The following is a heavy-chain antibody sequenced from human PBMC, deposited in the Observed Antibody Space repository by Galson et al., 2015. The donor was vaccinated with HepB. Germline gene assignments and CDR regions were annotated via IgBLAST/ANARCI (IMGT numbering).Heavy chain of an antibody. CDR2: INAGNGNT. CDR1: GYTFTSYA. V-gene: IGHV1-3*01. Sequence: SVKVSCKASGYTFTSYAMHWVGQAPGQRLEWMGWINAGNGNTKYSQKFQGRVTITRDTSASTAYMELSSLRSEDTAVYYCARSRSVWLPHFDYWGQGTLVTVSS. D-gene: IGHD6-19*01. J-gene: IGHJ4*02. CDR3: ARSRSVWLPHFDY.